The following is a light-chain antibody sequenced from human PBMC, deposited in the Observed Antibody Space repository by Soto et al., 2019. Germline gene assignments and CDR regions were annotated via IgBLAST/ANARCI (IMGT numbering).Light chain of an antibody. CDR3: LQYGSSWT. J-gene: IGKJ1*01. CDR2: GAS. CDR1: QSVSSSY. V-gene: IGKV3-20*01. Sequence: EIVLTQSPGTLSLSPGERATLSCRASQSVSSSYLAWYQQKPGQAPRLLIYGASSRATGISDRFSGSGSGTDFTLTISRLEPEDFAVYYCLQYGSSWTFGQGTKVEIK.